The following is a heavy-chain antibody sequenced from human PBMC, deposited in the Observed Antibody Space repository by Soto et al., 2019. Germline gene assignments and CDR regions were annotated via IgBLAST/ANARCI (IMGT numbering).Heavy chain of an antibody. D-gene: IGHD1-1*01. J-gene: IGHJ4*02. CDR2: IYWEDDK. CDR3: AHRETTLNFDY. CDR1: GFSLSTSGVG. V-gene: IGHV2-5*02. Sequence: QITLKESGPTLVKPTQTLTLTCTFSGFSLSTSGVGVGWIRQPPGKALEWLALIYWEDDKGYSPSLKSRLNITKYTSKNQVVLTMTNMDPVDTATYYCAHRETTLNFDYWGQGTLVTVSS.